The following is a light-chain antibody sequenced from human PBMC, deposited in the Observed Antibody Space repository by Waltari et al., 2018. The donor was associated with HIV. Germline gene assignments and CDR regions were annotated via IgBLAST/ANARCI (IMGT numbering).Light chain of an antibody. CDR1: QDISNW. J-gene: IGKJ3*01. CDR2: SAS. Sequence: DIKMTQSPSSVSASVGDRVTITCRESQDISNWLAWYQQRPGNAPKLLIYSASTLPTGVPSRFSGTGSGPDFTLPIHSLQPEDFTLYYCQQADRFPFTFGPRTKVDIE. V-gene: IGKV1-12*02. CDR3: QQADRFPFT.